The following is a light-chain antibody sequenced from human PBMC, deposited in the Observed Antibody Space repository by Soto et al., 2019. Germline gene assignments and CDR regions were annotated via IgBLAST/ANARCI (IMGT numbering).Light chain of an antibody. CDR2: AAS. CDR1: QGISSY. V-gene: IGKV1-9*01. Sequence: DIQLTQSPSFLSASVGDRFTITCRASQGISSYLAWYQQKPGKAPKLLIYAASTLQSGVPSRFSGSGSGTEFTLTISSLQPEDFATYYCQQLNSYSTFGQGTRLEIK. J-gene: IGKJ5*01. CDR3: QQLNSYST.